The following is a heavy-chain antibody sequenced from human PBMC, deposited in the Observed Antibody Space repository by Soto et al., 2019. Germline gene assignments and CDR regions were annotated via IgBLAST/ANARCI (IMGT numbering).Heavy chain of an antibody. Sequence: QITLKESGLALVKPTQTLTLTCTFSGFSLSTSGVGVGWIRQPPGEALEWLALIYWDDYKHFSPSLESRLTITKDTSKNQVVLTMTNMDPVDTATYYCVHKGGGDRILDYWGQGTLVTVSS. J-gene: IGHJ4*02. V-gene: IGHV2-5*02. CDR1: GFSLSTSGVG. CDR3: VHKGGGDRILDY. CDR2: IYWDDYK. D-gene: IGHD3-16*01.